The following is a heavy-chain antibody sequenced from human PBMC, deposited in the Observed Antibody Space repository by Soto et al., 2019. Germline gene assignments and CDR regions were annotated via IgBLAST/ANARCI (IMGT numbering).Heavy chain of an antibody. CDR1: GGSFSGYY. V-gene: IGHV4-34*01. J-gene: IGHJ4*02. CDR2: INHSGSA. CDR3: ARGRGIAAAGTLDY. D-gene: IGHD6-13*01. Sequence: SETLSLTCAVYGGSFSGYYWSWIRQPPGKGLEWIGEINHSGSANYNPSLKSRVTISVDTSKNQFSLKLSSVTAADTAVYYCARGRGIAAAGTLDYWGQGTLVTVPS.